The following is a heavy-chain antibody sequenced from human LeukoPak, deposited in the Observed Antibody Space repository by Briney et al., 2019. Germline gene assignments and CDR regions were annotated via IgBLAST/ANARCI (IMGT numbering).Heavy chain of an antibody. Sequence: GRSLRLSCAASGFTFSSYGMHWVRQAPGKGLEWVAVISYDGSNKYYADSVKGRFTISRDSSKNTLYLQMNSLRAEDTAVYYCAKGGREVDYWGQGTLVTVSS. CDR2: ISYDGSNK. CDR1: GFTFSSYG. D-gene: IGHD3-10*01. CDR3: AKGGREVDY. V-gene: IGHV3-30*18. J-gene: IGHJ4*02.